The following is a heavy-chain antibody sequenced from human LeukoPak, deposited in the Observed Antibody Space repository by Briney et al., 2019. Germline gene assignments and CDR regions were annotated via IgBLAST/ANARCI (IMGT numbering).Heavy chain of an antibody. CDR3: ARGVVDYGFDY. D-gene: IGHD4-17*01. CDR2: IWYDGSNK. V-gene: IGHV3-33*01. CDR1: GFTFSSYG. Sequence: PGGSLRLSCAASGFTFSSYGMHWVRQAPGKGLEWVAVIWYDGSNKYYADSVKGRFTISRDNSKNTLYLQMNSLRAEDTAVYYCARGVVDYGFDYWGQGTLSPSPQ. J-gene: IGHJ4*02.